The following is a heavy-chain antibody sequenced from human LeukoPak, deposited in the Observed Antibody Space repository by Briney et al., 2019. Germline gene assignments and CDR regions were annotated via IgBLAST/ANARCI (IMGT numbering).Heavy chain of an antibody. V-gene: IGHV3-23*01. J-gene: IGHJ4*02. Sequence: GGSLSLSCAASGFTFSAYTVAWVRQAPGRGLEWVSAISGSGGSTYYADSVKGRFTISRDNSKNTLYLQMNSLRAEDTAVYFCAKVNTIFGVVFDYWGQGTLVTVSS. CDR2: ISGSGGST. D-gene: IGHD3-3*01. CDR3: AKVNTIFGVVFDY. CDR1: GFTFSAYT.